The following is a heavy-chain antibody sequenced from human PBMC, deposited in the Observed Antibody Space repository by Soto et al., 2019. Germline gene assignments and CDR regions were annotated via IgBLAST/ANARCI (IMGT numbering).Heavy chain of an antibody. V-gene: IGHV4-34*01. CDR3: ARAPIIGATFFDY. D-gene: IGHD1-26*01. CDR2: INHSGGT. CDR1: GGSLSGHY. Sequence: SETLSLTCAVSGGSLSGHYWSWIRQAPGKGLEWIGEINHSGGTNYDPSLKSRVTISVDASKNQFSLQLNSVTAADTAVYYCARAPIIGATFFDYWGQGSLVTVSS. J-gene: IGHJ4*02.